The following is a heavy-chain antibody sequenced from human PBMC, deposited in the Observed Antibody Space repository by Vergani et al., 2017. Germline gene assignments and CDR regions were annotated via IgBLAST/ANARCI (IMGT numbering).Heavy chain of an antibody. CDR3: ANYLRDSTDGLPDS. J-gene: IGHJ4*02. V-gene: IGHV5-51*01. Sequence: EVQLVQSGAEVKKPGESLKISCQISGYSFTNYWIGWVRQMPGKGLEWMGIIHPADSDTSYSPSFQGQVTISVDKSISTAYLQRSSLRASDSAMYYCANYLRDSTDGLPDSWGRGTLVIVSS. D-gene: IGHD5-24*01. CDR2: IHPADSDT. CDR1: GYSFTNYW.